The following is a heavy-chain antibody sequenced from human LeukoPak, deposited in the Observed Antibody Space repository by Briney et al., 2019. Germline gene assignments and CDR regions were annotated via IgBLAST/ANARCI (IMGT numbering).Heavy chain of an antibody. V-gene: IGHV4-59*01. CDR2: ISYSGHT. CDR3: ATFGSGGGLDY. J-gene: IGHJ4*02. CDR1: GGSISSYY. D-gene: IGHD3-3*01. Sequence: SETLSLTCTVSGGSISSYYWSWIRQPPGKGLEWIGYISYSGHTSYNPSLKSRVTISLDTSKNQFSLKVTSVIAADTALYYCATFGSGGGLDYWGQGTLVTVSS.